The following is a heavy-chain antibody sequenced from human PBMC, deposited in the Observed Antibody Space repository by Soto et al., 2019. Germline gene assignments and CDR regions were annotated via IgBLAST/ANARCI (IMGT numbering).Heavy chain of an antibody. J-gene: IGHJ5*02. CDR2: ISSTSATI. Sequence: GGSLRLSCAASGFTFNSYSMNCVRQAPGEGLEWISYISSTSATIYYADSVQGRFTVSRDNARNSLFLQMSGLRDDDTAVYYCARVRRLEEVGFDAWGQGVLVTVSS. CDR1: GFTFNSYS. D-gene: IGHD1-1*01. CDR3: ARVRRLEEVGFDA. V-gene: IGHV3-48*02.